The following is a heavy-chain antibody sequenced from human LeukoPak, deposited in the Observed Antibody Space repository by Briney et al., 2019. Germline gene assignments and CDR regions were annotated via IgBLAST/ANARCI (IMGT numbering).Heavy chain of an antibody. J-gene: IGHJ6*02. CDR3: ARDLDYGGNGMDV. Sequence: PGASLRLSCAASGFTFTSYWMHWVRQAPGKGRVWVSRINSDGSSTSYADSVKGRFTISRDNAKNTLYLQINSLRDEETAVYYCARDLDYGGNGMDVWGQGTRVTVSS. CDR1: GFTFTSYW. CDR2: INSDGSST. V-gene: IGHV3-74*01. D-gene: IGHD4-23*01.